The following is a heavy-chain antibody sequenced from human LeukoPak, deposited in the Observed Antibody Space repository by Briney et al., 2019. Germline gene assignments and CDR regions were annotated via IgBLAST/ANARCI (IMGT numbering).Heavy chain of an antibody. V-gene: IGHV4-59*12. J-gene: IGHJ4*02. CDR3: ARDRGGYSSSFFDY. CDR1: GGSISSYY. Sequence: SETLSLTCTVSGGSISSYYWNWIRQPPGKGLEWIGYIYDSGSTNYNPSLKSRVTISVDTSKNQFSLKLSSVTAADTAVYYCARDRGGYSSSFFDYWGQGTLVTVSS. CDR2: IYDSGST. D-gene: IGHD6-13*01.